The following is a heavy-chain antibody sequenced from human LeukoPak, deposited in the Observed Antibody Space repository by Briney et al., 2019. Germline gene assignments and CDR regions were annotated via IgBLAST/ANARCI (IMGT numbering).Heavy chain of an antibody. CDR3: AKDGVYGDYVGYFDY. J-gene: IGHJ4*02. V-gene: IGHV3-30*02. D-gene: IGHD4-17*01. CDR1: GFTFSSYG. Sequence: PGGSLRLSCAASGFTFSSYGMHWVRQAPGKGLEWVAFIRYDGSNKYYADSVKGRFTISRDNSKNTLYLQMNSLRAEDTAVYYCAKDGVYGDYVGYFDYWGQGTLVTVSS. CDR2: IRYDGSNK.